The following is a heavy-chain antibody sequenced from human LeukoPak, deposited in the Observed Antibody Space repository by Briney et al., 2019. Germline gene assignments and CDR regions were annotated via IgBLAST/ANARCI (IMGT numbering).Heavy chain of an antibody. J-gene: IGHJ3*02. CDR2: ISAYNGNT. CDR3: ARDRKWFGELLYFAFDI. D-gene: IGHD3-10*01. CDR1: GYTFTSYG. Sequence: GASVKVSCKASGYTFTSYGISWVRQAPGQGLEWMGWISAYNGNTNYAQKLQGSVTMTTDTSTSTAYMELRSLRSDDTAVYYCARDRKWFGELLYFAFDIWSQGTMVTVSS. V-gene: IGHV1-18*01.